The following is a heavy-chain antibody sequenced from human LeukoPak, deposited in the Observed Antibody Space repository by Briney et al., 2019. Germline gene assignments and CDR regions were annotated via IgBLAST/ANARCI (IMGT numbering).Heavy chain of an antibody. CDR2: ISYDGSNK. CDR1: GFTFSSYG. V-gene: IGHV3-30*18. D-gene: IGHD4-17*01. CDR3: AKRSADYGDYSDY. Sequence: GGSLRLSCAASGFTFSSYGMHWVRQAPGKGLEWVAVISYDGSNKYYADSVKGRFSISRDNPKNTLYLQMNSLRAEDTAVYYCAKRSADYGDYSDYWGQGTLVTVSS. J-gene: IGHJ4*02.